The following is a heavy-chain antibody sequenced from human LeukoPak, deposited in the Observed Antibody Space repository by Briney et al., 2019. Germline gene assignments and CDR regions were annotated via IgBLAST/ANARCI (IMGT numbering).Heavy chain of an antibody. CDR2: MNPNSGNT. V-gene: IGHV1-8*03. CDR3: ARGPTVTTGIYYYYYYMDV. J-gene: IGHJ6*03. D-gene: IGHD4-17*01. CDR1: GYTFTSYD. Sequence: GASVKVSCKASGYTFTSYDINWVRQATGQGLEWMGWMNPNSGNTGYAQKFQGRVTITRNTSISTAYMELSSLRSEDTAVYYCARGPTVTTGIYYYYYYMDVWGKGTTVTVSS.